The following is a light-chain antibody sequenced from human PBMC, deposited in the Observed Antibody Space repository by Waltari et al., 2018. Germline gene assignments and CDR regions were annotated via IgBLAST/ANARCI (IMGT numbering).Light chain of an antibody. CDR1: QNINSW. Sequence: DIQMTQSPSTLSASVGDRVTLTCRASQNINSWLAWYQQKQGMAPKLLISKASTLESGVPSSFSVCGSGTEFTLTIGSLQPDDLATYYCQQYRTNPWAFGQGTKV. CDR2: KAS. V-gene: IGKV1-5*03. CDR3: QQYRTNPWA. J-gene: IGKJ1*01.